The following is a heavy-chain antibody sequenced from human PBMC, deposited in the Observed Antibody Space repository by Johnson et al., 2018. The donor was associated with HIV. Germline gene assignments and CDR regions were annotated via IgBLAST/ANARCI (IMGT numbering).Heavy chain of an antibody. D-gene: IGHD2-2*01. V-gene: IGHV3-23*04. Sequence: VQLVESGGGVVQPGRSLRLSCAASGFTFTSYTMHWVRQAPAKGLEWVSAISGSGGSTYYADSVKGRFTISRDNSKNTLYLQMNSLRAEDTAVYYCARSGYCTTSSCTDDAFDIWGQGTMVTVSS. CDR1: GFTFTSYT. CDR2: ISGSGGST. J-gene: IGHJ3*02. CDR3: ARSGYCTTSSCTDDAFDI.